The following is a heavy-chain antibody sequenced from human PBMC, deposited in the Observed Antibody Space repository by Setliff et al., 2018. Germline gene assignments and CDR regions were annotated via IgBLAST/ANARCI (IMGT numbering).Heavy chain of an antibody. CDR1: GYTFTSYD. Sequence: ASVKVSCKASGYTFTSYDINWVRQATGQGLEWMGWMNPNSGNTGYAQKFQGRVTITRNTSISTAYMELSSLRSEDTAVYYCARSGGGYDFWSGYLASHYYYYYYMDVWGKGTTVTVSS. V-gene: IGHV1-8*03. CDR2: MNPNSGNT. CDR3: ARSGGGYDFWSGYLASHYYYYYYMDV. D-gene: IGHD3-3*01. J-gene: IGHJ6*03.